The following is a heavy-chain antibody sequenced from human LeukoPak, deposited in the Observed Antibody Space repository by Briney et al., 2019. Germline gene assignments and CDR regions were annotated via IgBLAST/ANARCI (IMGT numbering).Heavy chain of an antibody. CDR3: ARGRFGEFHFDY. J-gene: IGHJ4*02. D-gene: IGHD3-10*01. CDR1: GFHVSTNY. CDR2: VYIGGST. Sequence: GGSLRLSCAASGFHVSTNYMSWVRQAPGRGLEWVSVVYIGGSTYYADSVKGRFTTSRDDSKNTLSLQMNSLRVEDTAVYYWARGRFGEFHFDYWGQGTLVTVSS. V-gene: IGHV3-53*01.